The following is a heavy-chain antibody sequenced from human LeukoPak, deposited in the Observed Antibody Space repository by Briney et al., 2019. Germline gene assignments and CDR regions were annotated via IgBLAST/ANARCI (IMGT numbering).Heavy chain of an antibody. V-gene: IGHV1-69*05. CDR2: IIPIFGTA. CDR1: GGTFSSYA. D-gene: IGHD1-1*01. J-gene: IGHJ5*02. CDR3: ARDGTRGRSNWFDP. Sequence: SVKVSCKASGGTFSSYAISWVRQAPGQGLEWMGGIIPIFGTANYAQKFQGRVTITTDESTSTAYMELSSLRSEDTAVYYCARDGTRGRSNWFDPWGHGTLVTVSS.